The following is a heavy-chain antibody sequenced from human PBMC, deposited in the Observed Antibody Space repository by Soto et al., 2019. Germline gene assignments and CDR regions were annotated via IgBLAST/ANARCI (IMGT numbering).Heavy chain of an antibody. D-gene: IGHD3-22*01. CDR3: ASGFVNSGYFDY. CDR2: IYAGGST. V-gene: IGHV3-66*01. Sequence: EVQLVESGGGLAQPGGSLRLSCAASGFTVSNNYMTWVRQAPGKGLEWVSLIYAGGSTYYADSVEGRFTISRDNSENAVYLQMNSLRAEDTAVYYCASGFVNSGYFDYWGQGTLVTVSS. J-gene: IGHJ4*02. CDR1: GFTVSNNY.